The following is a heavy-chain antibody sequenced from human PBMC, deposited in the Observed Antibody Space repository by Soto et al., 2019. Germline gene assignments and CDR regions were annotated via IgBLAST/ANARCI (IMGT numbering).Heavy chain of an antibody. V-gene: IGHV1-18*01. D-gene: IGHD3-16*02. CDR1: GYTFTSYG. J-gene: IGHJ3*02. CDR3: ARDFNSGWGRYDYIWGSYRYDAFDI. CDR2: ISAYNGNT. Sequence: ASVKDSCKASGYTFTSYGISWVRQAPGQGLEWMGWISAYNGNTNYAQKLQGRVTMTTDTSTSTAYMELRSLRSDDTAVYYCARDFNSGWGRYDYIWGSYRYDAFDIWGQGTMVTVSS.